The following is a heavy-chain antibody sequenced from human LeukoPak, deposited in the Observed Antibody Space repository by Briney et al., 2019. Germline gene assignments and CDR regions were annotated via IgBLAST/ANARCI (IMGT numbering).Heavy chain of an antibody. CDR2: IKEEGSEK. CDR1: GFTFSNYW. Sequence: GGSLRLSCAASGFTFSNYWMTWVRQAPGKGLEWVANIKEEGSEKYYVDSVKGRFTISRDNAKNSLYLQMNSLRAEDTAVYYCASRGGWGQGTLVTVSS. CDR3: ASRGG. V-gene: IGHV3-7*02. J-gene: IGHJ4*02. D-gene: IGHD3-16*01.